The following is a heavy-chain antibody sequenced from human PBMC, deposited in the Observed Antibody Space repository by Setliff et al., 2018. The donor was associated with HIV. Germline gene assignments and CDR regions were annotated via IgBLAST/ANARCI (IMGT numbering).Heavy chain of an antibody. CDR1: GGYISSGSYY. CDR2: IYHSGST. Sequence: SETLSLTCTVSGGYISSGSYYWSWIRQPPGKGLEWIGSIYHSGSTYYNPSLKSRVTISVDKSKNQFSLELSSVTAADTAVYYCVRAPDFWGQGTLVTVSS. CDR3: VRAPDF. V-gene: IGHV4-39*07. J-gene: IGHJ4*02.